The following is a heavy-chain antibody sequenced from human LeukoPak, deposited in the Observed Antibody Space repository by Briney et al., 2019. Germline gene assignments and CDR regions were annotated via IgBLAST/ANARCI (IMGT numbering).Heavy chain of an antibody. CDR2: IYCSGST. V-gene: IGHV4-59*08. Sequence: SETLSLTCTVSGGSISSYYWSWIRQPPGKGLEWIGHIYCSGSTNYNPSLKSRVTISVDTPNNQFSLKLSSVTAADTAVYYCARQSLGPSRSGSSNNWFDPWGQGTLVTVSS. CDR3: ARQSLGPSRSGSSNNWFDP. CDR1: GGSISSYY. D-gene: IGHD3-10*01. J-gene: IGHJ5*02.